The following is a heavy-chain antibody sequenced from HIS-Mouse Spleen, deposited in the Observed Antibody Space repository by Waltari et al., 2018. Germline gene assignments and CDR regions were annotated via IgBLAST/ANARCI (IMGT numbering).Heavy chain of an antibody. V-gene: IGHV3-33*01. Sequence: QVQLVESGGGVVQPGRSLRLSCAASGFTFSSYGMHWVRQAPGKGLEWVAVIWYDGSNKYYAASVKGRFTISRENSKNTLYLQMNSLRAEDTAVYYCARESITMVRGVISYYFDYWGQGTLVTVSS. D-gene: IGHD3-10*01. CDR3: ARESITMVRGVISYYFDY. J-gene: IGHJ4*02. CDR1: GFTFSSYG. CDR2: IWYDGSNK.